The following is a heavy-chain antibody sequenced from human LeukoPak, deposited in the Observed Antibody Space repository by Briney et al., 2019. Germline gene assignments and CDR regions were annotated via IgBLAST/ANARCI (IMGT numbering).Heavy chain of an antibody. D-gene: IGHD2-15*01. CDR2: IHYSGST. J-gene: IGHJ4*02. Sequence: SQTLSLTCTVSGGSISSGDYYWSWIRQHPGKGLEWIGYIHYSGSTSYSPSLKSRVTISVDTSKKQFSLKLISVTAADTAVYYCARVGVAAKSSRYFDYWGQGTLVTVSS. CDR1: GGSISSGDYY. V-gene: IGHV4-31*03. CDR3: ARVGVAAKSSRYFDY.